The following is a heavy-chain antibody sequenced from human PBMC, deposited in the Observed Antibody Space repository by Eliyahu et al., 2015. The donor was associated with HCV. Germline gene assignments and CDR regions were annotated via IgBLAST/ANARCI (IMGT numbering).Heavy chain of an antibody. Sequence: QLQLQESGPGLVKPSETLSLTCTVSGGSISSSSYYWGWIRQPPGKGLEWIGSIYYSGSTYYNPSLKSRVTISVDTSKNQFSLKLSSVTAADTAVYYCARRKGRIAVAGGDYWGQGTLVTVSS. J-gene: IGHJ4*02. CDR1: GGSISSSSYY. D-gene: IGHD6-19*01. V-gene: IGHV4-39*01. CDR2: IYYSGST. CDR3: ARRKGRIAVAGGDY.